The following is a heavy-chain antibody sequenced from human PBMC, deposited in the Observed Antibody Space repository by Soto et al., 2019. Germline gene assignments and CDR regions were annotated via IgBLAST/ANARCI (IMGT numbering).Heavy chain of an antibody. Sequence: PSQTLSLTCAISGDSVSSNSAAWNWIRQSPSRGLEWLGRTYYRSKWYNDYAVSVKSPITINPDTSKNQFSLQLNSVTPEDTAVYYCAREYSGSYYGTTPFDYWGQGTLVTVSS. CDR3: AREYSGSYYGTTPFDY. V-gene: IGHV6-1*01. CDR1: GDSVSSNSAA. D-gene: IGHD1-26*01. J-gene: IGHJ4*02. CDR2: TYYRSKWYN.